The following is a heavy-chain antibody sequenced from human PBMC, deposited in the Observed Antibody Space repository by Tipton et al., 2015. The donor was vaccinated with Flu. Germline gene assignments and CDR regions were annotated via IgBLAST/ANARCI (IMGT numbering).Heavy chain of an antibody. D-gene: IGHD6-13*01. CDR1: GYSFTNYW. CDR2: IYPDNSDI. V-gene: IGHV5-51*01. CDR3: ARKIPAVGTGFDY. Sequence: QLVQSGAEVKEPGESLKISCKGSGYSFTNYWIAWVRQMPGKGLEWMGIIYPDNSDIRYNPSLQGQVTISADKSISTAYLQWSSRKAADTAIYYWARKIPAVGTGFDYWGQGNLVTVSS. J-gene: IGHJ4*02.